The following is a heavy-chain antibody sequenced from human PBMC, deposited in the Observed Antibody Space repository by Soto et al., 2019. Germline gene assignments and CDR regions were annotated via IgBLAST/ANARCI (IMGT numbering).Heavy chain of an antibody. D-gene: IGHD6-13*01. CDR2: FDPEDGET. Sequence: APVKVSCKVSRYTLTELSMHWGRQAPGKGLEWMGGFDPEDGETIYAQKFQGRVTMTEDTSTDTAYMELSSLRSEDTAVYYCATVVPGSGGSWPNWFDPWGQGTLVTVSS. J-gene: IGHJ5*02. V-gene: IGHV1-24*01. CDR1: RYTLTELS. CDR3: ATVVPGSGGSWPNWFDP.